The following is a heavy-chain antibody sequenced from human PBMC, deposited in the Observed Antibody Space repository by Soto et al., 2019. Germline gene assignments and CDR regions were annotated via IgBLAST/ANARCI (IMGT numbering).Heavy chain of an antibody. D-gene: IGHD6-19*01. CDR1: GYTFSSYD. J-gene: IGHJ4*02. CDR3: ASSGGGWYLY. Sequence: QVQLVQSGAEVKKPGASVKVSCKASGYTFSSYDINWVRQATGQGLEWMGWLNPNSGDTGYAQKFQGRVTLTRNTSTNAAYIELSSLTSDDTAVYYGASSGGGWYLYWGQGTLVTVSS. CDR2: LNPNSGDT. V-gene: IGHV1-8*01.